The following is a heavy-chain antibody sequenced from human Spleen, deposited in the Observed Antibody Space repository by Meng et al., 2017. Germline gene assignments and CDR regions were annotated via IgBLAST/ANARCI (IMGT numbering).Heavy chain of an antibody. CDR1: GFNFYEYA. CDR3: AKDLSLYDISDYSNHAFHM. CDR2: INWNGART. V-gene: IGHV3-20*04. J-gene: IGHJ3*02. D-gene: IGHD3-22*01. Sequence: GGSLRLSCTASGFNFYEYAMTWVRQAPGKGLEWVSGINWNGARTSYADSLRGRITVSRDNGKNSLYLQMNSLRAEDTALYYCAKDLSLYDISDYSNHAFHMWGQGTMVTVSS.